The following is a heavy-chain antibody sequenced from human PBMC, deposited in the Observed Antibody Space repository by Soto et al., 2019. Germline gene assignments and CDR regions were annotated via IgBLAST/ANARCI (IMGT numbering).Heavy chain of an antibody. CDR1: GDSIGTDGYY. V-gene: IGHV4-31*11. CDR3: ARGGVLRFLKWFPGGWLDP. Sequence: QVQLQESGPGLVKPSHTLSLTCAVSGDSIGTDGYYWSWIRQVPGKGLEWIGHMYYSGSTSYNPSLKSRVTISGDKSKNQFSLSLTSVTAADTAVYFCARGGVLRFLKWFPGGWLDPWGQGTLVSVSS. CDR2: MYYSGST. D-gene: IGHD3-3*01. J-gene: IGHJ5*02.